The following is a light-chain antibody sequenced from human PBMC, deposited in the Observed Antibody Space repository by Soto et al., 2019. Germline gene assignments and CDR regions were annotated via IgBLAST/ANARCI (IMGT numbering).Light chain of an antibody. CDR3: QPYDNLPYT. J-gene: IGKJ2*01. CDR2: DAS. V-gene: IGKV1-33*01. Sequence: DIQMTQSPSSLSASVGDRVTITCQASQDSSNYLNWYQQKPGKAPKLLIYDASNLATGVPSRFSGSGSGTDFTFTISSLQPEDIATYYCQPYDNLPYTFGQGTKLEIK. CDR1: QDSSNY.